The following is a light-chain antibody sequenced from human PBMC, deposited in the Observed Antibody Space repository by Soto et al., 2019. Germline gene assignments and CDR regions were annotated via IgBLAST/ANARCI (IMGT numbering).Light chain of an antibody. CDR3: SSYTTFRTPHVA. Sequence: QAVVTQPASVSGSLGQSITISCTGSSSDVGGYNYVSWYQQHPGQAPKLLIHEVTNRPSGVSDRFSGSKSANTASLTISGLQAEDEAHYYCSSYTTFRTPHVAFGGGTQLTVL. CDR1: SSDVGGYNY. V-gene: IGLV2-14*01. CDR2: EVT. J-gene: IGLJ2*01.